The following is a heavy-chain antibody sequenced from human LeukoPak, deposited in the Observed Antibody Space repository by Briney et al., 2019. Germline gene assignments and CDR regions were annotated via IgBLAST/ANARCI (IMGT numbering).Heavy chain of an antibody. Sequence: PGRSLRLARVASGFSFSYYGMHWVRQAPSKWLEWLAFIQNDGSKKYYADCMKGQFTISRDNSKNTLYLQMNRLRGEDTAVYYCARDLHPWAGDYWGQGTLVTVSS. V-gene: IGHV3-30*02. CDR3: ARDLHPWAGDY. CDR1: GFSFSYYG. J-gene: IGHJ4*02. CDR2: IQNDGSKK.